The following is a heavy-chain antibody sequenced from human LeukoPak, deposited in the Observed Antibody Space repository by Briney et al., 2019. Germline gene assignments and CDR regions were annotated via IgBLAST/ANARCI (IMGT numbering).Heavy chain of an antibody. CDR2: IYYSGST. J-gene: IGHJ4*02. CDR1: GGSISSYY. CDR3: AASYDILTGPSVDY. D-gene: IGHD3-9*01. V-gene: IGHV4-59*01. Sequence: PSETLSLTCTVSGGSISSYYWSWIRQPPGKGLEWIGYIYYSGSTNYNPSLKSRVTISVDTSKNQFSLKLSSVTAADTAVYYCAASYDILTGPSVDYGGQGTLVTVSS.